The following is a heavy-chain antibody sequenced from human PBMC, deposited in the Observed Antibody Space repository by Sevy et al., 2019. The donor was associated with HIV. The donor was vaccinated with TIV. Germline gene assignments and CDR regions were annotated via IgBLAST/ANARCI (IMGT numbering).Heavy chain of an antibody. V-gene: IGHV3-33*08. Sequence: GESLKISCAASGFTFSSYVMHWVRQAPGKGLEWVALIWYDGTIKYYADSVKGRFTISRDNSKDTLFLQMNSLTPEDTAVYYCARGGGYCGGDCYSIDYWRQGALDTVSS. CDR2: IWYDGTIK. CDR3: ARGGGYCGGDCYSIDY. CDR1: GFTFSSYV. D-gene: IGHD2-21*02. J-gene: IGHJ4*02.